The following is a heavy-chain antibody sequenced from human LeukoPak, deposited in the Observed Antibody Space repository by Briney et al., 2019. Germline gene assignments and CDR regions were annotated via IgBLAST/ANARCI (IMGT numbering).Heavy chain of an antibody. Sequence: GGSLRLSCAASGFTFSSYEMNWVRQAPGKGLEWVSVIYSGGNTYYAESVKGRFTVSRDNSNNTLYLQMNSLRVEDTAVYYCARATSSQVRPFDIWGQGTMVTVSS. CDR3: ARATSSQVRPFDI. D-gene: IGHD3-10*01. CDR2: IYSGGNT. J-gene: IGHJ3*02. V-gene: IGHV3-53*01. CDR1: GFTFSSYE.